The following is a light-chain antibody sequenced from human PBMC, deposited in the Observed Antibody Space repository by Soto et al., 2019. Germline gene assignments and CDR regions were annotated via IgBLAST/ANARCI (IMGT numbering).Light chain of an antibody. CDR1: SSNIGAGYD. CDR2: GNS. CDR3: QSYDSSLSGVV. V-gene: IGLV1-40*01. J-gene: IGLJ2*01. Sequence: QSVLAQPPSVSGAPGQRVTISFTGSSSNIGAGYDVPWYQQLPGTAPKLLIYGNSNRPSGVPDRFAGSKSGTSASLALTGLPAEDEADYYCQSYDSSLSGVVFGGGTKLTVL.